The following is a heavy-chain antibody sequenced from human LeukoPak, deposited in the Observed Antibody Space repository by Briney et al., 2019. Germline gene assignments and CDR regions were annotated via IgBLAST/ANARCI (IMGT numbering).Heavy chain of an antibody. CDR1: GFTFSSYAMH. J-gene: IGHJ4*02. CDR2: IYYSGSI. CDR3: PRQGWHYGSASPFDY. V-gene: IGHV4-39*01. D-gene: IGHD3-10*01. Sequence: GSLRLSCAASGFTFSSYAMHWVRQAPGKGLEWIGSIYYSGSIYYNPSLKSRVTISVDTSKNQFSLKLSSVTAADTAVYYCPRQGWHYGSASPFDYWGQGTLVTVSS.